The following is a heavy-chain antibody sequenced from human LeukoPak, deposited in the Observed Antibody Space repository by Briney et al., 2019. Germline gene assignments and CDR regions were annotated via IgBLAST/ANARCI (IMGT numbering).Heavy chain of an antibody. J-gene: IGHJ4*02. Sequence: PGRSLRLSCTASGFTFGDYAMSWVRQAPGKGLEWVGFIRSKAYGGTTEYAASVKGRFTISRDDSKSIAYLQMNSLKTEDTAVHYCTREMAGPFLEWPDYWGQGTLVTVSS. V-gene: IGHV3-49*04. CDR3: TREMAGPFLEWPDY. CDR2: IRSKAYGGTT. CDR1: GFTFGDYA. D-gene: IGHD3-3*02.